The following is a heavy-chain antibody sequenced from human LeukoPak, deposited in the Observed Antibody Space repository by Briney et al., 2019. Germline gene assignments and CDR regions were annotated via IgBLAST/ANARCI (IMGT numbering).Heavy chain of an antibody. D-gene: IGHD1-26*01. V-gene: IGHV3-30*18. CDR3: AKDLVGATDY. CDR1: GFTFSSYG. J-gene: IGHJ4*02. CDR2: ISYDGSNK. Sequence: PGRSLRLSCAASGFTFSSYGMHWVRQAPGKGLEWVAVISYDGSNKYYADSVKGRFTISRDNSKNTLYLQMNSLRAEDTAVYYCAKDLVGATDYWGQGTLVTVSS.